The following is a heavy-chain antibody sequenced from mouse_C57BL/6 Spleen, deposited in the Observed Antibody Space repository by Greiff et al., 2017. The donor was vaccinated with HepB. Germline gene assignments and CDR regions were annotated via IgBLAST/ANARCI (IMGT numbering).Heavy chain of an antibody. Sequence: VQLQQPGAELVRPGTSVKLSCKASGYTFTSYWMHWVKQRPGQGLEWIGVIDPSDSYTNYNQKFKGKATLTVDTSSSTAYMQLSSLTSEDSAVYYCARGENGYYVYFDVWGTGTTVTVSS. CDR2: IDPSDSYT. CDR3: ARGENGYYVYFDV. V-gene: IGHV1-59*01. D-gene: IGHD2-3*01. CDR1: GYTFTSYW. J-gene: IGHJ1*03.